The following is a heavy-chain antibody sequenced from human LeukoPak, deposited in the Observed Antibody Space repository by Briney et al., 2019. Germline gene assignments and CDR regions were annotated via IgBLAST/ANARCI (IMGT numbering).Heavy chain of an antibody. J-gene: IGHJ5*02. CDR1: GFTFSSYG. Sequence: GGSLRLSCAASGFTFSSYGMHWVRQAPGKGLEWVAVISYDGSNKYYADSVKGRFTISRDNSKNTLYLQMNSLRAEDTAVYYCAKAPRSDYYDSEATLDWFDPWGQGTLVTVSS. V-gene: IGHV3-30*18. CDR3: AKAPRSDYYDSEATLDWFDP. CDR2: ISYDGSNK. D-gene: IGHD3-22*01.